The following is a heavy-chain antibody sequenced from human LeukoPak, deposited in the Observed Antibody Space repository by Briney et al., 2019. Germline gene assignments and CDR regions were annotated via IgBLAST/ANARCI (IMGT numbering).Heavy chain of an antibody. V-gene: IGHV3-7*01. D-gene: IGHD2-2*01. Sequence: PGGSLRLSCAASGLTFSSYAMHWVRQAPGKGLEWVANIKQDGSEKYYVDSVKGRFTISRDNAKNSLYLQMNSLRAEDTAVYYCARGGYALYWGQGTLVTVSS. CDR1: GLTFSSYA. CDR3: ARGGYALY. J-gene: IGHJ4*02. CDR2: IKQDGSEK.